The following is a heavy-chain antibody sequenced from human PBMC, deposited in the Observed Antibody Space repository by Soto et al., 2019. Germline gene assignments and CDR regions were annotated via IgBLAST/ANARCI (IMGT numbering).Heavy chain of an antibody. V-gene: IGHV4-31*03. D-gene: IGHD3-22*01. CDR1: GCSISSGGYY. Sequence: SETLSLTCTVSGCSISSGGYYWSWIRQHPGKGLEWIGYIYYSGSTYYNPSLKSRVTISVDTSKNQFSLKLSSVTAADTAVYYWARDPRDSSGYYYYYGMDVGGQGTTVTVP. J-gene: IGHJ6*02. CDR3: ARDPRDSSGYYYYYGMDV. CDR2: IYYSGST.